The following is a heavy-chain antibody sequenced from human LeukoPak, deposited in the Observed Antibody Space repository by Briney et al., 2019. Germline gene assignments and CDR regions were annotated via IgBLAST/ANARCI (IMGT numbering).Heavy chain of an antibody. J-gene: IGHJ5*02. V-gene: IGHV3-7*01. D-gene: IGHD3-10*01. CDR3: ATEGTDGRGSFGWFDA. Sequence: PGGSLRLSCGASGFTFSTYWMTWVRQAPGKGLEWVANIKEDGTLSYYVDSVKGRFTISRDNAKNSLFLRLNSLRAEDTAVYYCATEGTDGRGSFGWFDAWGQGTLVTVSS. CDR2: IKEDGTLS. CDR1: GFTFSTYW.